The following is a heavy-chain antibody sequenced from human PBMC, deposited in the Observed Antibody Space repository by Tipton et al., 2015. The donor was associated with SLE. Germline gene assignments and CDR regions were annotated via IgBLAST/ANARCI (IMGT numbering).Heavy chain of an antibody. CDR1: GVSISSAGYS. Sequence: TLSLTCAVSGVSISSAGYSWSWIRQPPGKGLEWIGYIYNTGSTYYKPSLKSRLTISVDRSKNQFSLRLNSVTAADTAVYYCARYANWGQLHYFDYWGQGTLVTVSS. CDR3: ARYANWGQLHYFDY. J-gene: IGHJ4*02. D-gene: IGHD7-27*01. CDR2: IYNTGST. V-gene: IGHV4-30-2*01.